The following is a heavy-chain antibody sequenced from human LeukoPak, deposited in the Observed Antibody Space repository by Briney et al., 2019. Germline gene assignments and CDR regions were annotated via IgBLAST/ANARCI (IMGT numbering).Heavy chain of an antibody. V-gene: IGHV3-33*06. D-gene: IGHD6-19*01. Sequence: GRSLRLSCAASGFTFSSYGMHWVRQAPGKGLEWVAVIWYDGSNKYYADSVKGRFTISRDNSKNTLYLQMNSLRAEDTAVYYCAKEEGIAVAGTSPIPAYYYYMDVWQRDHGHRLL. CDR2: IWYDGSNK. CDR1: GFTFSSYG. CDR3: AKEEGIAVAGTSPIPAYYYYMDV. J-gene: IGHJ6*03.